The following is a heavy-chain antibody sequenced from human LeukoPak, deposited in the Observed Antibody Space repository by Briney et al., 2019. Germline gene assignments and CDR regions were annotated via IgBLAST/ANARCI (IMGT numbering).Heavy chain of an antibody. CDR1: GFSFSKSS. CDR3: ASYSVWCVDS. CDR2: ISIGSSPYT. D-gene: IGHD2-21*01. J-gene: IGHJ4*01. Sequence: GGSLRLSCAASGFSFSKSSMLWFRQAPGKGLEWVSSISIGSSPYTYYADSRKGLFTICRDNAKNAVCVQMSSLRPEGTAVYYCASYSVWCVDSWGQGTLVTVSS. V-gene: IGHV3-21*06.